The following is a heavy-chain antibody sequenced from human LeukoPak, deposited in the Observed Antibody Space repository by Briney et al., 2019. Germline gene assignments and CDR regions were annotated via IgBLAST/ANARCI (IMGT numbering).Heavy chain of an antibody. CDR2: IYYSGGT. CDR1: GGSISSYY. D-gene: IGHD1-1*01. Sequence: SETLSLTCTVSGGSISSYYWNWIRQPPGKGLEWIGHIYYSGGTNYNPSLKSRVTISVATSKKQFSLTPRSVTAADTAAFYCARSKSYRRIWNCDYGGQGTRDSVS. J-gene: IGHJ4*02. CDR3: ARSKSYRRIWNCDY. V-gene: IGHV4-59*08.